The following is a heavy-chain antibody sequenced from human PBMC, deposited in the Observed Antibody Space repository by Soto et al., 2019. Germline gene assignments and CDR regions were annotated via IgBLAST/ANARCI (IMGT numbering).Heavy chain of an antibody. CDR3: ATARTLTDLPGYSSSWYTVAASAY. Sequence: EVQLLESGGGLVQPGGSLRLSCAASGFTFSSYAMSWVRQAPGKGLEWVSAISGSGGSTYYADSVKGRFTISRDNSKNTLYLQMNSLRAEDTAVYYCATARTLTDLPGYSSSWYTVAASAYWGQGTLVTVSS. CDR2: ISGSGGST. J-gene: IGHJ4*02. V-gene: IGHV3-23*01. CDR1: GFTFSSYA. D-gene: IGHD6-13*01.